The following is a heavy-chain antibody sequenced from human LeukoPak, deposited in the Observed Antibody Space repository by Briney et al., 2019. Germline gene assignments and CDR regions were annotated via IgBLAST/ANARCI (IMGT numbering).Heavy chain of an antibody. CDR1: GFTFSSYW. V-gene: IGHV3-7*01. D-gene: IGHD3-22*01. J-gene: IGHJ4*02. CDR2: IKQDGSER. Sequence: PGGSLRLSCAASGFTFSSYWMSWVRQAPGKGLEWVANIKQDGSERYYVDSVKGRFTISRHNAKSSLYLQMNCLRAEGTAVYYCARVYYDSSGSPYRYFDYWGQGTLVTVSS. CDR3: ARVYYDSSGSPYRYFDY.